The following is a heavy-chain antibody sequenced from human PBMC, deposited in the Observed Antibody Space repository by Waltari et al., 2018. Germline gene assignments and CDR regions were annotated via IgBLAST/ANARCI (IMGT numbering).Heavy chain of an antibody. CDR1: GGTFSSYA. D-gene: IGHD7-27*01. CDR3: ARERADWGGAFEI. CDR2: IIPIFGTA. J-gene: IGHJ3*02. Sequence: QVQLVQSGAEVKKPGSSVKVSCKASGGTFSSYAISWVRQAPGQGLEWMGRIIPIFGTASYAQKFQGRVTITADKSTSTAYMELSSLRSEDTAVYYGARERADWGGAFEIWGQGTMVTVSS. V-gene: IGHV1-69*08.